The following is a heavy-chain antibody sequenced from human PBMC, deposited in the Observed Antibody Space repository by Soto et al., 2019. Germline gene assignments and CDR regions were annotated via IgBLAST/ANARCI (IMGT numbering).Heavy chain of an antibody. V-gene: IGHV1-3*01. Sequence: ASVKVSCTASGYTFTIYAMHWVRQAPGQRLEWMGWINAGNGNTKYSQKFQGRVTITRDTSASTAYMELSSLRSEDTAVYYCARYLPDTYYFDYWGQGTLVTVS. D-gene: IGHD2-2*02. CDR3: ARYLPDTYYFDY. CDR2: INAGNGNT. J-gene: IGHJ4*02. CDR1: GYTFTIYA.